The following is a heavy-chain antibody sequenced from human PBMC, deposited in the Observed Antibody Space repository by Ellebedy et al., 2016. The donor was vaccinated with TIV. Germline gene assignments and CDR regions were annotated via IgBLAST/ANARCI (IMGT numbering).Heavy chain of an antibody. CDR3: AREVGGNMAPKI. V-gene: IGHV1-69*06. Sequence: SVEVSCXASGGTFSSYAISWVRQAPGQGLEWMGGIIPIFGTANYAQKFQGRVTITADKSTSTAYMELSSLRSEDTAVYYCAREVGGNMAPKIWGQGTLVTVSS. CDR2: IIPIFGTA. CDR1: GGTFSSYA. D-gene: IGHD5-24*01. J-gene: IGHJ4*02.